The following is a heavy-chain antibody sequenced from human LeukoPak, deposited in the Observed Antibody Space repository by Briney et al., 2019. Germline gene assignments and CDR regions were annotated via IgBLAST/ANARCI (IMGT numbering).Heavy chain of an antibody. V-gene: IGHV3-11*04. J-gene: IGHJ5*02. CDR3: ATSSNAPGNH. CDR2: ISSSGLTI. Sequence: GGSLRLTCAASGFSFSDHYMSWIRQAPGKGLEWVSYISSSGLTIYYADSVKGRFTISRDNAKNSLNLQMNSLRAEDTAVYYCATSSNAPGNHWGQGTLVTVSS. D-gene: IGHD2-2*01. CDR1: GFSFSDHY.